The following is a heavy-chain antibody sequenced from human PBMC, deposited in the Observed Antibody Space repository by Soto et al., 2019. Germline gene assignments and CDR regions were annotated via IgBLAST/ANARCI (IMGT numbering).Heavy chain of an antibody. CDR3: ARVSDLYYDSSGYYPYFDY. J-gene: IGHJ4*02. V-gene: IGHV1-69*13. D-gene: IGHD3-22*01. Sequence: ASVKVSCKASGGTFSSYAISWVRQAPGQGLEWMGGIIPIFGTANYAQKFQGRVTITADESTSTAYMELSSLRSEDTAVYYCARVSDLYYDSSGYYPYFDYWGQGTLVTVSS. CDR1: GGTFSSYA. CDR2: IIPIFGTA.